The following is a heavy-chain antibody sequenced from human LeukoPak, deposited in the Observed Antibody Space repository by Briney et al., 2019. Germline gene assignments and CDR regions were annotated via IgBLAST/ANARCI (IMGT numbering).Heavy chain of an antibody. CDR1: GDSVSSNSAA. CDR3: ARALMYSSGNYYYYGMDV. V-gene: IGHV6-1*01. CDR2: TYYRSKWYN. J-gene: IGHJ6*02. Sequence: SQTLSLTCAISGDSVSSNSAAWNWIRQSPSRGLEWLGRTYYRSKWYNDYAVSVKSRITINPDTSKNQFSLRLNSVTPEDTAVYYCARALMYSSGNYYYYGMDVWGQGTTVTVSS. D-gene: IGHD6-19*01.